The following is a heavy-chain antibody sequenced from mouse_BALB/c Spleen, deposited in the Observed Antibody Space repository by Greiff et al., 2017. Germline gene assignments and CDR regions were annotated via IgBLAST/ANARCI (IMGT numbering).Heavy chain of an antibody. CDR3: ARGGSYYGSSHYYAMDY. CDR2: ISYDGSN. D-gene: IGHD1-1*01. V-gene: IGHV3-6*02. J-gene: IGHJ4*01. CDR1: GYSITSGYY. Sequence: EVQLVESGPGLVKPSQSLSLTCSVTGYSITSGYYWNWIRQFPGNKLEWMGYISYDGSNNYNPSLKNRISITRDTSKNQFFLKLNSVTTEDTATYYCARGGSYYGSSHYYAMDYWGQGTSVTVSS.